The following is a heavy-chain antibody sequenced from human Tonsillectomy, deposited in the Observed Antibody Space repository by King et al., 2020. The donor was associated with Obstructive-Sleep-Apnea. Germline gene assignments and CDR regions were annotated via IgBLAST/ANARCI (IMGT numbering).Heavy chain of an antibody. CDR2: INSNGGST. Sequence: VQLVESGGGLVQPGGSLRLSCAASGFTFSSYAMHWVRQAPGKGLEYVSSINSNGGSTYYANSVKGRFTISRDNSKNTLYLQMGSLRAEDMAVYYCARDSYYDSSGYWGGAFDIWGQGTMVTVSS. CDR1: GFTFSSYA. D-gene: IGHD3-22*01. J-gene: IGHJ3*02. V-gene: IGHV3-64*01. CDR3: ARDSYYDSSGYWGGAFDI.